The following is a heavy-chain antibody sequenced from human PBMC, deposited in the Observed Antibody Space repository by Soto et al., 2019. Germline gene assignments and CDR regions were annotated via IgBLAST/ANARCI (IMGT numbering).Heavy chain of an antibody. CDR3: ARGGRTRFDY. J-gene: IGHJ4*02. CDR2: ILTTGSTI. V-gene: IGHV3-11*01. Sequence: QVQLVESGGGLVNPGGSLRLSCAASGFRFTDYYMSWLRQSPGKGLEWVSTILTTGSTIYYADSVKGRFTTSGDNAKNSVFLQMNSLGAEDTAMYYCARGGRTRFDYWGQGTLVTVSS. CDR1: GFRFTDYY. D-gene: IGHD4-17*01.